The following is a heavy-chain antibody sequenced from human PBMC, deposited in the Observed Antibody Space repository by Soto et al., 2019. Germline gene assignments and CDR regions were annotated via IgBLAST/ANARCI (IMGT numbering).Heavy chain of an antibody. V-gene: IGHV4-4*07. Sequence: PSETLSLTCTVSGGSISSSYWSWFRQPAGKGLEWIGRIYTSGSTNYNPSLKSRVTMSVDTSKNQFSLKLSSVTAADTAVYYCARDPIAVANNWFDSWGQGTLVTVSS. J-gene: IGHJ5*01. D-gene: IGHD6-19*01. CDR2: IYTSGST. CDR1: GGSISSSY. CDR3: ARDPIAVANNWFDS.